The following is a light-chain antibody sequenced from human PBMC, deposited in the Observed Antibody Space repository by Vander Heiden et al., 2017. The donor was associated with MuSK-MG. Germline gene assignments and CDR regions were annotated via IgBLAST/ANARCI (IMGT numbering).Light chain of an antibody. CDR2: EVS. Sequence: QSALTQPASVSGSPGQSLTISCTGTSSDVGSYNYVSWYQQHPGKAPKLVIYEVSNRPSGVSNRFSGSKSGNTASLTISGLQAEDEADYFCSSYTGRNTWVFGGGTKLTVL. CDR1: SSDVGSYNY. CDR3: SSYTGRNTWV. V-gene: IGLV2-14*01. J-gene: IGLJ3*02.